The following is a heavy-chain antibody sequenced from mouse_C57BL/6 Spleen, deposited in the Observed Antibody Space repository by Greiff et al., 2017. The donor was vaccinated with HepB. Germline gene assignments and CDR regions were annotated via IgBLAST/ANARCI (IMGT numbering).Heavy chain of an antibody. J-gene: IGHJ2*01. CDR1: GYSITSGYY. V-gene: IGHV3-6*01. D-gene: IGHD2-1*01. CDR2: ISYDGSN. CDR3: AREGGNYDD. Sequence: EVKLQESGPGLVKPSQSLSLTCSVTGYSITSGYYWNWIRQFPGNKLEWMGYISYDGSNNYNPSLKNRISITRDTSKNKFFLKLNSVTTEDTATYYCAREGGNYDDWGQGTTLTVSS.